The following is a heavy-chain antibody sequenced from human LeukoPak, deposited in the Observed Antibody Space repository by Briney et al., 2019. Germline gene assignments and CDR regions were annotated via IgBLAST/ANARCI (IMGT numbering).Heavy chain of an antibody. CDR2: IGGGGTE. Sequence: GGSLRLSCAASGFTITTYAVNWVRQAPGKGLEWVSGIGGGGTEYYAGSVKGRFIISSDNSQNLVHLQMNSLTVEDTAVYYCARAQGALDYWGQGTLVTVSS. J-gene: IGHJ4*02. CDR3: ARAQGALDY. V-gene: IGHV3-23*01. D-gene: IGHD1-26*01. CDR1: GFTITTYA.